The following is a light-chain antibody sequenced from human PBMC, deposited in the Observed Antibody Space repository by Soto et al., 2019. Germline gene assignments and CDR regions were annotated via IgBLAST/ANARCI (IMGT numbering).Light chain of an antibody. Sequence: QSALTQPASVSGSPGQSITISCTGTSSDVGGYDYVAWYQRHPGKAPKVMIYDVFNRPSGVSHRFSGSKSGNTASLTISGLQAEDEADYYCSSYTSSRTLVFGGGTKLTVL. V-gene: IGLV2-14*03. J-gene: IGLJ3*02. CDR1: SSDVGGYDY. CDR2: DVF. CDR3: SSYTSSRTLV.